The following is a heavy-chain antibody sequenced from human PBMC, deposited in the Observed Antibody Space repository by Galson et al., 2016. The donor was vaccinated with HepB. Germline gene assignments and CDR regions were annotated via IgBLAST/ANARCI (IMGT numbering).Heavy chain of an antibody. D-gene: IGHD6-19*01. CDR3: AKAQSSGWYDFDY. CDR1: GLSFSGYA. J-gene: IGHJ4*02. V-gene: IGHV3-23*01. Sequence: SLRLSCAASGLSFSGYAMSWVRQAPGKGLEWVSVISGSGGNTYYADSVKGRFIISRDNSKNTLYLQMNSLRAEDTAVYYCAKAQSSGWYDFDYWGQGTLVTVSS. CDR2: ISGSGGNT.